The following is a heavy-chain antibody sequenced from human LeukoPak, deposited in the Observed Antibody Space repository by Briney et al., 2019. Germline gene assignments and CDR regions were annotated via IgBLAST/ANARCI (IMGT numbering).Heavy chain of an antibody. Sequence: GRSLRLSCAASGFTFSSYAMHWVRQAPGKGLEWVAVISYDGSNKYYADSVKGRFTISRDNSKNTLYLQMNSLRAEDTAVYYCAQHDIGFDYWGQGTLVTVSS. D-gene: IGHD3-9*01. CDR2: ISYDGSNK. CDR3: AQHDIGFDY. V-gene: IGHV3-30-3*01. CDR1: GFTFSSYA. J-gene: IGHJ4*02.